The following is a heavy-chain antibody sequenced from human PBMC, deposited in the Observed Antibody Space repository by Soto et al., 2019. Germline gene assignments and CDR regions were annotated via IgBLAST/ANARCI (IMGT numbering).Heavy chain of an antibody. Sequence: GGSLRLSCAVSGFTVSTSGMHWVRQAPGKGLEWVAVISRDGGTKYYADSVKGRFTISKDSSRNTLFLEMNSLRGDDMAVYYCTGAVASGYWGQGTLVTVSS. CDR3: TGAVASGY. CDR2: ISRDGGTK. CDR1: GFTVSTSG. V-gene: IGHV3-30*03. J-gene: IGHJ4*02. D-gene: IGHD2-8*02.